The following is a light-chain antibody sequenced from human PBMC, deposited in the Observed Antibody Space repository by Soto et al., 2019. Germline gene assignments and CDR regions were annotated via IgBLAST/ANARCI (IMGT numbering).Light chain of an antibody. CDR3: LLYYSDVVV. CDR1: TGAVTSGHY. V-gene: IGLV7-46*01. Sequence: QAVVTQEPSVTVSPGGTVTLTCGSSTGAVTSGHYAFWFQQKPGQAPRTLICDTSNKQSWTPARFSGSLLGGKAALTLSGAQPEDEADYYCLLYYSDVVVFGGGTKLTVL. CDR2: DTS. J-gene: IGLJ2*01.